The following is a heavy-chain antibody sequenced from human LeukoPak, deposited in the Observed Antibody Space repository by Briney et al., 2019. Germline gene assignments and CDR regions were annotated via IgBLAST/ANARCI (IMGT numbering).Heavy chain of an antibody. D-gene: IGHD4-23*01. V-gene: IGHV4-4*07. Sequence: SETLSLTCTVSGGSISSYYWSWIRQPAGKGLEWIGRIYSSGSTNYNPSLKSRVTMSVDTSKNQFSLKLSSVTAADTAVYYCAREPVVTLFSCWFDPWGQGTLVTVSS. CDR2: IYSSGST. CDR3: AREPVVTLFSCWFDP. J-gene: IGHJ5*02. CDR1: GGSISSYY.